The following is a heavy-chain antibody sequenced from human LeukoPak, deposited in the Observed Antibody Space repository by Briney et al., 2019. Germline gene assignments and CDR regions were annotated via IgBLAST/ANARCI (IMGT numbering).Heavy chain of an antibody. V-gene: IGHV1-46*01. CDR1: GYTFTSYY. J-gene: IGHJ4*02. CDR3: ARARDMRFGELLYY. Sequence: GSVKVSCKASGYTFTSYYMHWVRQAPGQGLEWMGIINPSGGTTSYAEKIQGRFTMTRDTARSTLYLEMSSLRSEDTAVYYCARARDMRFGELLYYWGQGTLVTVSS. CDR2: INPSGGTT. D-gene: IGHD3-10*01.